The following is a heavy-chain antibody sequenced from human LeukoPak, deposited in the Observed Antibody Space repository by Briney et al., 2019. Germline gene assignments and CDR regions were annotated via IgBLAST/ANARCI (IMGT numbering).Heavy chain of an antibody. CDR1: GGSISSSSYY. CDR2: IYYSGST. J-gene: IGHJ4*02. Sequence: SETLSLTCTVSGGSISSSSYYWGWIRQPPGKGLEWIGSIYYSGSTYYNPSLKSRVTISVDTSKNQFSLKLSSVTAADTAVYYCARQPYGTYCGNGCYQPYYFHYWGQGTLVTVSS. CDR3: ARQPYGTYCGNGCYQPYYFHY. D-gene: IGHD2-21*02. V-gene: IGHV4-39*01.